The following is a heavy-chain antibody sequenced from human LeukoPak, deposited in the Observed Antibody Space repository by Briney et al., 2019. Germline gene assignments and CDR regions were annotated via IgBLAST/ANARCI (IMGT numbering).Heavy chain of an antibody. CDR2: IYPGDSTI. CDR3: ARRGRYSDGNNYFNLFVY. Sequence: GESLKISCKGSGYTFTSYWIGWVRQMPGKGLEYLGIIYPGDSTIRYSPSFEGQVTISADKSIRTAYLQWTSLKASDTAMYYCARRGRYSDGNNYFNLFVYWGQGTLVTVSS. D-gene: IGHD5-24*01. V-gene: IGHV5-51*01. CDR1: GYTFTSYW. J-gene: IGHJ4*02.